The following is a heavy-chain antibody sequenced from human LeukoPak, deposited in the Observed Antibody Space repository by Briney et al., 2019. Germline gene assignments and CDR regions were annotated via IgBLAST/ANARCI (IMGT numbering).Heavy chain of an antibody. J-gene: IGHJ4*02. CDR2: INHSGSN. CDR1: GGSFSGYY. V-gene: IGHV4-34*01. D-gene: IGHD6-13*01. Sequence: SETLSLTCAVYGGSFSGYYWSWIRQPPGKGLEWIGEINHSGSNNYNPSLNSRVTISVDTSKNQYSLKLSSVTAADTAVYYCASRPIAAAGTRQGDYWGQGTLVTVSS. CDR3: ASRPIAAAGTRQGDY.